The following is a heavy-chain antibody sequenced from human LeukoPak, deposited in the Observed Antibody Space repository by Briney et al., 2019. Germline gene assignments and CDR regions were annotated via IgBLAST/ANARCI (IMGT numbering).Heavy chain of an antibody. V-gene: IGHV4-59*08. CDR3: ASSYSSGWWGGYYYYGMDV. Sequence: SETLSLTCTVSGGSISSYYWSWIRQPPGKGLEWIGYIYYSGSTNYNPSLKSRVTISVDTSKSQFSLKLSSVTAADTAVYYCASSYSSGWWGGYYYYGMDVWGQGTTVTVSS. D-gene: IGHD6-19*01. CDR2: IYYSGST. CDR1: GGSISSYY. J-gene: IGHJ6*02.